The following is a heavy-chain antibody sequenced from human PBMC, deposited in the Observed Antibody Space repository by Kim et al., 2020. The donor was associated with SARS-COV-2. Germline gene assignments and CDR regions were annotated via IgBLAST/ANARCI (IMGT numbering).Heavy chain of an antibody. Sequence: SENLSITCAVYGGSFSGYYWSWIRQPPGKGLEWIGEINHSGSTNYNPSLKSRVTISVDTSKNQFSLKLSSVTAADTAGYYCARGPGYSSSWYGARNWFDPWGQGTLVTVSS. CDR1: GGSFSGYY. CDR3: ARGPGYSSSWYGARNWFDP. D-gene: IGHD6-13*01. CDR2: INHSGST. J-gene: IGHJ5*02. V-gene: IGHV4-34*01.